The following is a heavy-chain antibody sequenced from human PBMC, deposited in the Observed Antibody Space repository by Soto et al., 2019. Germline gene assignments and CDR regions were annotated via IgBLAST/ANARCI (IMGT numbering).Heavy chain of an antibody. D-gene: IGHD3-16*01. CDR1: GGSISSYY. CDR2: IYYSGST. V-gene: IGHV4-59*01. CDR3: ARGHDGGRFLLRPKNYYYGMDV. J-gene: IGHJ6*02. Sequence: SETLSLTCTVSGGSISSYYWSWIRQPPGKGLEWIGYIYYSGSTNYNPSLKSRVTISVDTSKNQFSLKLSSVTAADTAVYYCARGHDGGRFLLRPKNYYYGMDVWGQGTTVTVSS.